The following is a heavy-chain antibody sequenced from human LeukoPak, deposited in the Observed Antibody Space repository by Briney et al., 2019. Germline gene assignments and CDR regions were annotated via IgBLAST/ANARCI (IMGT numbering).Heavy chain of an antibody. CDR2: ISWNSGSI. CDR3: AKGGHYDILTGYYPSFDY. CDR1: GFTFDDYA. J-gene: IGHJ4*02. V-gene: IGHV3-9*01. Sequence: GRSLRLSCAASGFTFDDYAMHWVRQAPGKGLEGVSGISWNSGSIGYADSVKGRFTVSRDNAKNSLYLQMNSLRAEDTALYYCAKGGHYDILTGYYPSFDYWGQGTLVTVSS. D-gene: IGHD3-9*01.